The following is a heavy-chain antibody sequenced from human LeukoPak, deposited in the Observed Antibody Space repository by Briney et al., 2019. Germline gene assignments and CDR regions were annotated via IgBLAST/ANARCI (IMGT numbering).Heavy chain of an antibody. D-gene: IGHD5-12*01. CDR2: IYYSGST. CDR3: ARYSGYDYYFDY. J-gene: IGHJ4*02. V-gene: IGHV4-39*01. Sequence: SETLSLTCTVSGGSISSSSYYWGWIRQPPGKGPEWIGSIYYSGSTYYNPSLKSRVTISVDTSKNQFSLKLSSVTAADTAVYYCARYSGYDYYFDYWGQGTLVTVSS. CDR1: GGSISSSSYY.